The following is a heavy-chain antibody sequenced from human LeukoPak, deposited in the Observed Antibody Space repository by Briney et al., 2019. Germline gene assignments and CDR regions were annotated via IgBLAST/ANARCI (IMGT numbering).Heavy chain of an antibody. J-gene: IGHJ5*02. CDR1: GGSFSGYY. CDR2: INHSGST. D-gene: IGHD3-22*01. CDR3: ARSVRYYYDSSFCNRWFDP. V-gene: IGHV4-34*01. Sequence: PSETLSLTCAVYGGSFSGYYWSWIRQPPGKGLEWIGEINHSGSTNYNPSLKSRVTISVDTSKNQFSLKLSSVTAADTAVYYCARSVRYYYDSSFCNRWFDPWGQGTLVTVSS.